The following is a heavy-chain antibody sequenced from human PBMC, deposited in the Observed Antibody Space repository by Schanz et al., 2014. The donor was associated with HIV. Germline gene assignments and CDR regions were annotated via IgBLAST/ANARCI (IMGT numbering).Heavy chain of an antibody. D-gene: IGHD2-21*02. CDR3: ARNEYRLLPFDF. Sequence: QVQLVQSGAEVKKPGASVKVSCKASGYTFSHYGVSWVRQAPGQGPQWMGWIDPSNGDTWYEKRFRGRVTMTRDTSNTTASMELSRLKSDDTGVYFCARNEYRLLPFDFWGQGTLVTVSS. CDR2: IDPSNGDT. J-gene: IGHJ4*02. CDR1: GYTFSHYG. V-gene: IGHV1-2*02.